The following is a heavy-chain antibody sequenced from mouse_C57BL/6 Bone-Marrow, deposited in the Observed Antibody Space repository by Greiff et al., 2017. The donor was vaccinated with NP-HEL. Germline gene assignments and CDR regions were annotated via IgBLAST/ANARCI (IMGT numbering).Heavy chain of an antibody. CDR3: ATEGYYYGSSYDWFAY. CDR1: GYAFSSSW. J-gene: IGHJ3*01. CDR2: IYPGDGDT. V-gene: IGHV1-82*01. Sequence: QVQLQQSGPELVKPGASVKISCKASGYAFSSSWMNWVKQRPGKGLEWIGRIYPGDGDTNYNGKFKGKATLTADKSSSTAYMQLSSLTSEDSAVYFCATEGYYYGSSYDWFAYWGQGTLVTVSA. D-gene: IGHD1-1*01.